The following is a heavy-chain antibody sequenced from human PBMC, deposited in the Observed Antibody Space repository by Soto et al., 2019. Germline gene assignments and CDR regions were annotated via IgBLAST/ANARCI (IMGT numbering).Heavy chain of an antibody. CDR1: GYTLTELS. J-gene: IGHJ6*02. D-gene: IGHD2-2*01. CDR3: ASQTPLHPNRYCSSTSCRPTYGMDV. Sequence: ASVKVSCKVSGYTLTELSMHWVRQAPGKGLEWMGGFDPEDGETIYAQKFQGRVTMTEDTSTDTAYMELSSLRSEDTAVYYCASQTPLHPNRYCSSTSCRPTYGMDVWGQGTTVTVSS. CDR2: FDPEDGET. V-gene: IGHV1-24*01.